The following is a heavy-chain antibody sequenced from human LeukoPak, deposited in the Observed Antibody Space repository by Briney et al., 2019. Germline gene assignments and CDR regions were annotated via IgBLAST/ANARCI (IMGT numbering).Heavy chain of an antibody. CDR1: RGTFSSYT. CDR3: ASHSSSKRYYFDY. V-gene: IGHV1-69*02. Sequence: SVKVSFKASRGTFSSYTISWVRQAPGQGLEWMGRIIPILGIANYAQKFQGRVTITADKSTSTAYMELSSLRSEDTAVYYCASHSSSKRYYFDYWGQGTLVTVSS. J-gene: IGHJ4*02. CDR2: IIPILGIA. D-gene: IGHD6-6*01.